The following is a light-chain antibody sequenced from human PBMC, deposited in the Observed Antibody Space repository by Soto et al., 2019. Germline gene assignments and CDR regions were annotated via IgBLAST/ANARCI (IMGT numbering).Light chain of an antibody. CDR1: QSVSSN. Sequence: EIVMTQSPATLSVSPGERATLSCRAGQSVSSNLAWYQQKPGQAPRLLIYGASTRATGIPFKFIGSGSGTEFTLNISSLQSEDFAVYYCQQYNNWPSLTFGGGTKVDIK. CDR3: QQYNNWPSLT. CDR2: GAS. J-gene: IGKJ4*01. V-gene: IGKV3-15*01.